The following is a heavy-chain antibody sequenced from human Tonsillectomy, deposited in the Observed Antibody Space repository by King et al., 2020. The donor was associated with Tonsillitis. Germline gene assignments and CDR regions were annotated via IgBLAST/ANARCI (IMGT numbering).Heavy chain of an antibody. CDR1: GLTFSPSS. CDR3: ARDVNWAFDY. D-gene: IGHD7-27*01. J-gene: IGHJ4*02. Sequence: VQLVESGGGLVQPGGSLRLSCVASGLTFSPSSFNWVRQAPGKGLEWISYISGGTGPISYADSVKGRFSISRDNAKNSIYLQMNSLGAEDTAVYYCARDVNWAFDYWGQGTLVTVSS. CDR2: ISGGTGPI. V-gene: IGHV3-48*04.